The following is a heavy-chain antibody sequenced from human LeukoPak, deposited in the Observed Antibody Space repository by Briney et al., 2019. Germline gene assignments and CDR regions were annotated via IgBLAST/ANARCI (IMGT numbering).Heavy chain of an antibody. J-gene: IGHJ3*02. V-gene: IGHV3-33*01. CDR1: GFIFSSYG. Sequence: PGRSLRLSCAASGFIFSSYGMHWVRQAPGKGLEWVAVIWNDGSNKYYAGSVKGQFTISRDNSKNTLFLQMNSLRAEDTAVYYCARAWGSYDSFDIWGPGTMVTVSS. CDR2: IWNDGSNK. CDR3: ARAWGSYDSFDI. D-gene: IGHD3-16*01.